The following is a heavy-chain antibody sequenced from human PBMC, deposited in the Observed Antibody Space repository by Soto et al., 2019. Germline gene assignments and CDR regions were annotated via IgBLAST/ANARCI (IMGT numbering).Heavy chain of an antibody. D-gene: IGHD3-22*01. CDR3: ARGPNFYDSGFSDY. CDR1: GFTLNTYW. CDR2: INGDGRST. J-gene: IGHJ4*02. Sequence: PGGSLRLSCAASGFTLNTYWMHWVRQAPGKGLVWVSRINGDGRSTTYADSVKGRFTISRDNAKNTLYLQMNSLRAEDTAVYYCARGPNFYDSGFSDYWGQGTLVTVSS. V-gene: IGHV3-74*03.